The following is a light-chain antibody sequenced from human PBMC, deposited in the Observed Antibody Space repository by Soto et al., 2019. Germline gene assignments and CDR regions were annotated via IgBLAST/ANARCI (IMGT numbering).Light chain of an antibody. V-gene: IGLV1-40*01. J-gene: IGLJ2*01. CDR2: NNI. CDR3: QSYDSSLSGVV. Sequence: QPVLTQPPSVSGAPGQRVTISCTGSSSNIGAGYDVHWYRQLPGTTPKLLIYNNINRPSGVPDRFSGSKSGTSASLAITGLQAEDEADYYCQSYDSSLSGVVFGGGTKLTVL. CDR1: SSNIGAGYD.